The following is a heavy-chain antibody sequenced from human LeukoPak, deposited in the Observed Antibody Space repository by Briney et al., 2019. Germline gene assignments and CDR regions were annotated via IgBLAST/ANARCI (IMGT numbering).Heavy chain of an antibody. CDR2: NYYSGST. J-gene: IGHJ4*02. Sequence: SETLSLTCTVSGGSINGYYWGLIRQPPGKGLEWIGYNYYSGSTNYNPSLKSRVTISIDTSKNQFSLKLTSVTAADTAVYYCARGEALYSNYGFDYWGQGTLVTVSS. V-gene: IGHV4-59*01. CDR1: GGSINGYY. D-gene: IGHD4-11*01. CDR3: ARGEALYSNYGFDY.